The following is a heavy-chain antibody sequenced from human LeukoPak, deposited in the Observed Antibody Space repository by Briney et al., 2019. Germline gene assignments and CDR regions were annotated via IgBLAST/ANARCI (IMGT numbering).Heavy chain of an antibody. CDR1: GGSFSHYY. CDR2: INDSGTI. J-gene: IGHJ6*03. Sequence: SETLSLTCAVYGGSFSHYYWSWIRQSPGMGLEWIGEINDSGTINYNPSLMSRVTISLDKSKNQFSLKLSSATAADTDVYYCARRWNYGRNYYIDVWGKGATVSVSS. D-gene: IGHD1-7*01. V-gene: IGHV4-34*01. CDR3: ARRWNYGRNYYIDV.